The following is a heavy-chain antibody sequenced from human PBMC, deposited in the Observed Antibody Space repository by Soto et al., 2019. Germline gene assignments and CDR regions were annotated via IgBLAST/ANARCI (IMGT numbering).Heavy chain of an antibody. Sequence: GGSLRLSCAASGFTFSSYGMHWVRQAPGKGLEWVAVISYDGSNKYYADSVKGRFTISRDNSKNTLYLQMNSLRAEDTAVYYCAKEGFVVPEYFQHWGQGTLVTVSS. CDR1: GFTFSSYG. CDR3: AKEGFVVPEYFQH. V-gene: IGHV3-30*18. D-gene: IGHD3-10*01. CDR2: ISYDGSNK. J-gene: IGHJ1*01.